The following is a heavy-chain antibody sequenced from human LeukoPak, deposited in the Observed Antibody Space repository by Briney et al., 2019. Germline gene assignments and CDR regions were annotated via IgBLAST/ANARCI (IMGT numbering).Heavy chain of an antibody. CDR3: ASVSLGYCSSTSCRSGGY. J-gene: IGHJ4*02. CDR2: INHSGST. Sequence: PSETLSLTCAVYGGSFSGYYWSWIRQPPEKGLEWIGEINHSGSTNYNPSLKSRVTISVDTSKNQFSLKLSSVTAADTAVYYCASVSLGYCSSTSCRSGGYWGQGTLVTVSS. V-gene: IGHV4-34*01. D-gene: IGHD2-2*01. CDR1: GGSFSGYY.